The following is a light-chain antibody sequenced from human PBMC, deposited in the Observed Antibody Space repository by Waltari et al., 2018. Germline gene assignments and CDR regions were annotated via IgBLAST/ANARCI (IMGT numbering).Light chain of an antibody. CDR2: DNN. Sequence: QSVLTQPPSVSAAPGQKVTISCSGTGSNIGTNFVSWYQQLPGTAPKLLIYDNNKRPSGIPDRFSGSKSGTSATLVITGLQTGDEADYYCGTWDTDLSVVFGGGTQLTVL. V-gene: IGLV1-51*01. J-gene: IGLJ2*01. CDR1: GSNIGTNF. CDR3: GTWDTDLSVV.